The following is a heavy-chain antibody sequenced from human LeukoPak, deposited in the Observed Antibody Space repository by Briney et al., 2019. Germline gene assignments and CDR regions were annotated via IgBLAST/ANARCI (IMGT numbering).Heavy chain of an antibody. CDR1: GFTFSSYA. V-gene: IGHV3-21*01. J-gene: IGHJ4*02. Sequence: GGSLRLSCAASGFTFSSYAMHWVRQAPGKGLEWVSSISSSSSYIYYADSVKGRFTISRDNAKNSLYLQMNSLRAEDTAVYYCARGRYSSSSAFDYWGQGTLVTVSS. CDR3: ARGRYSSSSAFDY. CDR2: ISSSSSYI. D-gene: IGHD6-6*01.